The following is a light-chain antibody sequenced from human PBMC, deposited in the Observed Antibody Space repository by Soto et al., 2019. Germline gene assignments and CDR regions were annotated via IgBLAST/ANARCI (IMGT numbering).Light chain of an antibody. Sequence: DIQMTQSPSSLSASVGDRVTITCRASQGISNYLAWYQQKPGKVPKLLIYAASTLQSGVPSRFSGSGSGTDFTLTISRLQPEDVANYYCQKYNSAPRTFGQRNKVEIK. CDR3: QKYNSAPRT. CDR2: AAS. V-gene: IGKV1-27*01. J-gene: IGKJ1*01. CDR1: QGISNY.